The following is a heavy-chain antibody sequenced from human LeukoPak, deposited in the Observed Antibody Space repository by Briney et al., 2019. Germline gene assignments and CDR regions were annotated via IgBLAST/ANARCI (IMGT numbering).Heavy chain of an antibody. CDR2: INHSGST. Sequence: PSETLSLTCAVYGGSFSGYYWSWIRQPPGKGLEWIGEINHSGSTNYNPSLKSRVTISVDTSKNQFSLKLSSVTAADTAVYYCARGLPIGWFGRKTYYFDYWGQGTLVTVSS. J-gene: IGHJ4*02. D-gene: IGHD3-10*01. CDR3: ARGLPIGWFGRKTYYFDY. CDR1: GGSFSGYY. V-gene: IGHV4-34*01.